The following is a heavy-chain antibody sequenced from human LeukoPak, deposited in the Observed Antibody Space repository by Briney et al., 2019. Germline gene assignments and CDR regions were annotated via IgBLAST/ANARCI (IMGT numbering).Heavy chain of an antibody. Sequence: PGGSLRLSCAASGFTFYNFWMHWVRQAPGKGLVWVSHINSDGSSTRYADSVKGRFTISRDNAKNTLYLQMNSLRAEDTAVYYCASTYSLFTAFDSWGQGTLVTVSP. CDR2: INSDGSST. V-gene: IGHV3-74*01. D-gene: IGHD2-21*02. CDR1: GFTFYNFW. J-gene: IGHJ4*02. CDR3: ASTYSLFTAFDS.